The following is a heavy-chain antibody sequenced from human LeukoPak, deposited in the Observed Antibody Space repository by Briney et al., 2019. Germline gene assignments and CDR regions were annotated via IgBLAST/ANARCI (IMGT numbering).Heavy chain of an antibody. CDR3: AKDPSYCSSTSCYYRGPFDY. Sequence: PGGSLRLSCAASGFTFSAYSMNWVRLAPGEGLEWVSSISSDSSFIYYADSVKGRFTVSRDNAENSLYLQMNSLRAEDTAVYYCAKDPSYCSSTSCYYRGPFDYWGQGTLVTVSS. CDR1: GFTFSAYS. CDR2: ISSDSSFI. J-gene: IGHJ4*02. V-gene: IGHV3-21*04. D-gene: IGHD2-2*01.